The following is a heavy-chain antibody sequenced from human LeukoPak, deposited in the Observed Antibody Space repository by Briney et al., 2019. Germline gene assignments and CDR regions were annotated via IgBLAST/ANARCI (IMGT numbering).Heavy chain of an antibody. CDR3: AIYYDSSGSIDH. V-gene: IGHV3-11*01. CDR1: GFIFSDYY. J-gene: IGHJ4*02. CDR2: ISDSGSTI. D-gene: IGHD3-22*01. Sequence: GGSLRLSCAASGFIFSDYYMTWIRQTPGKGLEWLSYISDSGSTINYADSVKGRLAISRDNAKKSLFLQMNSLRAEDTAVYYCAIYYDSSGSIDHWGQGTLVTVSS.